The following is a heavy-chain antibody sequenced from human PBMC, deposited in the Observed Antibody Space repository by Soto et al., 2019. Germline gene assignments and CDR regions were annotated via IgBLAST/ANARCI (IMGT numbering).Heavy chain of an antibody. Sequence: QLHLVQSGAVVKKPGASVTVSCSASGYPVTAYYMHWVRQAPGRGLEWMGGINPATGAAKYTQTFQGRVTMTRDTSTSKGLTDLRRAPSADSAFVCTAGGGGVGVAGSAALDTWGQGTLVTVTS. CDR2: INPATGAA. CDR3: AGGGGVGVAGSAALDT. D-gene: IGHD6-19*01. CDR1: GYPVTAYY. V-gene: IGHV1-2*02. J-gene: IGHJ3*01.